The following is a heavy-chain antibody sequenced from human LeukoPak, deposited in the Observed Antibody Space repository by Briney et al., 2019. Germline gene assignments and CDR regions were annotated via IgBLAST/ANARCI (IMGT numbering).Heavy chain of an antibody. J-gene: IGHJ4*02. CDR2: ISYDGNNK. CDR3: TRERDLSLYHLKY. CDR1: GFTFDSYG. D-gene: IGHD1-14*01. Sequence: PGGSLTLSCAASGFTFDSYGMHWVRQAPGKGLEWVAVISYDGNNKYYANSVKGPFTISRDNSKNTLYLQMNSLRAEDTAMYYCTRERDLSLYHLKYWGQGTLVTVSS. V-gene: IGHV3-30*03.